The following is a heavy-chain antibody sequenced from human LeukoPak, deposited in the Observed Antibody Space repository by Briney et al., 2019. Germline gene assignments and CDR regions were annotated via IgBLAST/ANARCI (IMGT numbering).Heavy chain of an antibody. CDR1: GGSISSYY. CDR2: IYYSGST. CDR3: ARSPYMLTGQLLEYYFDY. D-gene: IGHD2-2*01. J-gene: IGHJ4*02. Sequence: SETLSLTCTVSGGSISSYYWSWIRQPPGKGLEWSGYIYYSGSTNYNPSLKSRVTISVDTSKNQFSLKLSSVTAADTAVYYCARSPYMLTGQLLEYYFDYWGQGTLVTVSS. V-gene: IGHV4-59*01.